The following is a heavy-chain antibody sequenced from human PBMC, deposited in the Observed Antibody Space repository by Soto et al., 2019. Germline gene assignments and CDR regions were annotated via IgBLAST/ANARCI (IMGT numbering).Heavy chain of an antibody. CDR1: GFTFSSYA. V-gene: IGHV3-23*01. Sequence: GGSLRLSCAASGFTFSSYAMSWVRQAPGKGLEWVSAISGSGGSTYYADSVKGRFTISRDNSKNTLYLQMNSLRAEDTAVYYCAKTPGYCSGGSCYSFGWFDPWGQGTLVTVSS. CDR3: AKTPGYCSGGSCYSFGWFDP. CDR2: ISGSGGST. D-gene: IGHD2-15*01. J-gene: IGHJ5*02.